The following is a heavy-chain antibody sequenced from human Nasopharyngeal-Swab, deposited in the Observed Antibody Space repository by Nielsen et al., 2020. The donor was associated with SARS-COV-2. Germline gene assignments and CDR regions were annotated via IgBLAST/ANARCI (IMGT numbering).Heavy chain of an antibody. V-gene: IGHV3-30-3*01. CDR2: ISYDGSLK. CDR3: ATEGGSTDFNY. CDR1: GFTFSNYA. D-gene: IGHD3-16*01. J-gene: IGHJ4*02. Sequence: GESLKISCAASGFTFSNYALHWVRQAPGKGLELVSVISYDGSLKYYANPVKGRFSISRDNSRNTLYLHMNSLRTDDTGVFYCATEGGSTDFNYWGRGTLVTVSS.